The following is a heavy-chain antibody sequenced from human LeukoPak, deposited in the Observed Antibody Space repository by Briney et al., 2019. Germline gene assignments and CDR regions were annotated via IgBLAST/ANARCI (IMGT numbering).Heavy chain of an antibody. J-gene: IGHJ4*02. CDR3: ARRTPGGWSFDY. CDR1: GFTFSSYA. D-gene: IGHD6-19*01. Sequence: GGSLRLSCAASGFTFSSYAMHWVRQAPGKGLEYVSAISSNGGSTYYANFVKGRFTISRDNAKNTLYLQMNSLRAEDTAVYYCARRTPGGWSFDYWGQGTLVTVSS. CDR2: ISSNGGST. V-gene: IGHV3-64*01.